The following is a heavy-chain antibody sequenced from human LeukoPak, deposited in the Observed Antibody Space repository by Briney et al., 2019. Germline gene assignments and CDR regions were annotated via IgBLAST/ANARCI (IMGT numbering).Heavy chain of an antibody. CDR3: AWRGDYGGPPGAFDI. Sequence: PSETLSLTCAVSGYSLSSGYYWGWIRQPPGKGLEWIGSIYHSGSTYYNPSLKSRVTISVDTSKNQFSLKLSSVTAADTAVYYCAWRGDYGGPPGAFDIWGQGTMVTVSS. D-gene: IGHD4-23*01. CDR2: IYHSGST. J-gene: IGHJ3*02. V-gene: IGHV4-38-2*01. CDR1: GYSLSSGYY.